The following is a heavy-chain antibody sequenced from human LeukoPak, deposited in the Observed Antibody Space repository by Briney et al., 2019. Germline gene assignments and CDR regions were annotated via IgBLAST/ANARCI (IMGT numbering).Heavy chain of an antibody. J-gene: IGHJ5*02. CDR3: ARHHYYGSGSYYTNWFDP. CDR1: GYNFTSYW. CDR2: IYPGDSDT. V-gene: IGHV5-51*01. Sequence: GESLQISCKGSGYNFTSYWIGWVRQVPGKGLEWMGIIYPGDSDTRYSPSFQGQVTISADKSISTAYLQWSSLKASDTAMYYCARHHYYGSGSYYTNWFDPWGQGTLVTVSS. D-gene: IGHD3-10*01.